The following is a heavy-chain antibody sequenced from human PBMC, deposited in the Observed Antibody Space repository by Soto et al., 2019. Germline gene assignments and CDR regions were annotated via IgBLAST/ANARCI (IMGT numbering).Heavy chain of an antibody. J-gene: IGHJ4*02. CDR1: GGTFSSYT. D-gene: IGHD6-19*01. Sequence: QVQLVQSGAEVKKPGSSVKVSCKASGGTFSSYTISWVRQSPGQGLEWMGRIIPILGIANYAQKFQGRVTIPADKSTGPAYMELSSLRSEDTAVYYCARDPFGRWLTPWGQGTLVTVSS. V-gene: IGHV1-69*08. CDR3: ARDPFGRWLTP. CDR2: IIPILGIA.